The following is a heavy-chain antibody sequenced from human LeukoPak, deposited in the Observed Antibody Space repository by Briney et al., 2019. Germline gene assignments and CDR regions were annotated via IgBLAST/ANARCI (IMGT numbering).Heavy chain of an antibody. Sequence: GSLRLSWAASGFTFSDYYMSWIRQALGKGLEWVSYISSSGSTIYYADSVKGRFTIFRDNAKNTLYLQMNSLRAEDTAVYYCASRYFVWFDPWGQGALVTVSS. CDR2: ISSSGSTI. J-gene: IGHJ5*02. V-gene: IGHV3-11*01. CDR3: ASRYFVWFDP. D-gene: IGHD3-9*01. CDR1: GFTFSDYY.